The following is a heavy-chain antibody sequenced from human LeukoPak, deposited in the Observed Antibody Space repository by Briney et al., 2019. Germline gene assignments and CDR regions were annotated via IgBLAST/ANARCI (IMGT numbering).Heavy chain of an antibody. CDR1: GFTFSSYA. D-gene: IGHD2-2*01. J-gene: IGHJ3*02. Sequence: GGSLRLSCAASGFTFSSYAMSWVRQAPGKGLEWVSSISSSSSYIYYADSVKGRFTISRDNAKNSLYLQMNSLRAEDTAVYYCARDPSYCSSTSCFAFDIWGQGTMVTVSS. CDR2: ISSSSSYI. CDR3: ARDPSYCSSTSCFAFDI. V-gene: IGHV3-21*01.